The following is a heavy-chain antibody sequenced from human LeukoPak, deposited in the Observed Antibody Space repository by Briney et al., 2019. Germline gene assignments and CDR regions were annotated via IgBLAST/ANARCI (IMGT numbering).Heavy chain of an antibody. CDR1: GFIFSSYS. J-gene: IGHJ4*02. Sequence: GGSLRLSCAVSGFIFSSYSMNWVRQAPGKGLGWVSYISSSSSTIYYADSVKGRFTISRDNAKNSLYLQMNSLRVEDTAVYYCARGPGIVVVGKDYWGQGTLVTVSS. CDR3: ARGPGIVVVGKDY. CDR2: ISSSSSTI. V-gene: IGHV3-48*04. D-gene: IGHD6-19*01.